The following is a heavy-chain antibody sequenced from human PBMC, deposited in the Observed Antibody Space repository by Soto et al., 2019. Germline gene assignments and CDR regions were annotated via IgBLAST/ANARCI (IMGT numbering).Heavy chain of an antibody. CDR2: IYNSGST. CDR3: ARDGGYYDSSGFLGWFDP. J-gene: IGHJ5*02. Sequence: QVQLQESGPGLVKPSQTLSLTCTVSGGSISSGGYYWSWIRQHPGKGLEWIGYIYNSGSTYYNPSLKSRVTISVDTSKNQFSLKLSSVTAADTAVYYCARDGGYYDSSGFLGWFDPWGQGTLVTVSS. D-gene: IGHD3-22*01. CDR1: GGSISSGGYY. V-gene: IGHV4-31*03.